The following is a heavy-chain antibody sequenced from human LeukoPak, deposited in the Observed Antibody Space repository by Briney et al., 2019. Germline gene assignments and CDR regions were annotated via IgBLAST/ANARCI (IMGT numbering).Heavy chain of an antibody. D-gene: IGHD3-3*01. Sequence: SETLSLTCAVYGGSFSGYYGSWIRQPAGKGLEWIGRIYTSGSTNYNPSLKSRVTISVDTSKNQFSLKLSSVTAADTAVYYCARVKRGFWSGYYYYYMDVWGKGTTVTVSS. CDR3: ARVKRGFWSGYYYYYMDV. CDR1: GGSFSGYY. CDR2: IYTSGST. J-gene: IGHJ6*03. V-gene: IGHV4-59*10.